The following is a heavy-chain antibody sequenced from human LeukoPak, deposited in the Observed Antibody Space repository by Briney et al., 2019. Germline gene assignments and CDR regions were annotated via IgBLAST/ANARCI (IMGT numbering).Heavy chain of an antibody. CDR2: ISGSGGST. Sequence: PGGSLRLSCEASGFTFSSYAMSWVRQAPGQGLEWVSAISGSGGSTYYADSVKGRFTISGDNSKNTLYLQMNSLRAEDTAVYYCAIRAAAGSFDYWGQGTLVTVSS. V-gene: IGHV3-23*01. D-gene: IGHD6-13*01. CDR1: GFTFSSYA. CDR3: AIRAAAGSFDY. J-gene: IGHJ4*02.